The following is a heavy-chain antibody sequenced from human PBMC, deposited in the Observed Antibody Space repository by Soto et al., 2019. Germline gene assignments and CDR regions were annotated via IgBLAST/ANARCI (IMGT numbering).Heavy chain of an antibody. CDR3: AGYDSSGYYWPYYYYGMDV. D-gene: IGHD3-22*01. Sequence: GGSLRLSCAASGFTFSTYSMNWVRQAPGKGLEWVSSISSSSSYIYYAGSVMGRFTISRDNAKNSLYLQMNSLRAEDTAVYYCAGYDSSGYYWPYYYYGMDVWGQGTTVTVSS. V-gene: IGHV3-21*01. CDR2: ISSSSSYI. CDR1: GFTFSTYS. J-gene: IGHJ6*02.